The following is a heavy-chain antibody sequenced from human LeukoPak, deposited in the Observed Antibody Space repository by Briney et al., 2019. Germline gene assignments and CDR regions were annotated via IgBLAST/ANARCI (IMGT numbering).Heavy chain of an antibody. J-gene: IGHJ4*02. V-gene: IGHV3-21*01. CDR2: ISSGRSYI. Sequence: PGGSLRLSCAASGYTFTSYSMNWVRQAPGKGLEWVSFISSGRSYIYYADSVKGRFTISRDNAKKSLYLQMNSLRAEDTAVYFCARSFYDDSGYPNFDYWGQGTLVTVSS. D-gene: IGHD3-22*01. CDR3: ARSFYDDSGYPNFDY. CDR1: GYTFTSYS.